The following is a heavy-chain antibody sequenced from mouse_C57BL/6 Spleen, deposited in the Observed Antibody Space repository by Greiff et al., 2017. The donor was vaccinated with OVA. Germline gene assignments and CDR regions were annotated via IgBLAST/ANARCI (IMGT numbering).Heavy chain of an antibody. J-gene: IGHJ1*03. CDR3: MGAWYFDV. CDR1: GFNIKDDY. Sequence: VQLQQSGAELVRPGASVKLSCTASGFNIKDDYMHWVKQRPEQGLEWIGWIDPENGDTEYASKFQGKATIKADTSSNTAYLQLSSLTSEDTAVYYCMGAWYFDVWGTGTTVTVSS. CDR2: IDPENGDT. V-gene: IGHV14-4*01.